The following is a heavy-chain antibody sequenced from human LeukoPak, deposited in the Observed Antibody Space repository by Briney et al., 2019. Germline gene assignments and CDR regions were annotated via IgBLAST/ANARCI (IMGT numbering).Heavy chain of an antibody. CDR2: ILYDGSNE. J-gene: IGHJ4*02. D-gene: IGHD5-12*01. CDR3: ARGEFSGLDY. CDR1: GFTFSTYA. Sequence: GGSLRLSCAASGFTFSTYAMHWGRQAPGKGLEWVAVILYDGSNEHYTDSVRGRFTISRDNPKNTLWLQMNSLTADDTAVYYCARGEFSGLDYWGQGTVVTVSS. V-gene: IGHV3-30-3*01.